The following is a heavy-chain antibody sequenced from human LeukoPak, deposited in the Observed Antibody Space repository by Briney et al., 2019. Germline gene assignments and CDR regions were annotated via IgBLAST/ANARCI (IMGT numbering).Heavy chain of an antibody. D-gene: IGHD2-8*01. CDR2: INHSGST. Sequence: SETLSLTCAVYGGSFSGYYWSWIRQPPGKGLEWIGEINHSGSTNYNLSLKRRVTISVDTSKNQFSLKLSSVTAADTAVYYCARSLIYCTNGVCYLNWFDPWGQGTLVTVSS. V-gene: IGHV4-34*01. CDR1: GGSFSGYY. J-gene: IGHJ5*02. CDR3: ARSLIYCTNGVCYLNWFDP.